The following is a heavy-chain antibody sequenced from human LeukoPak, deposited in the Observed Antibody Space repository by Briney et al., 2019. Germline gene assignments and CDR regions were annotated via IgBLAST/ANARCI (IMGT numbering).Heavy chain of an antibody. CDR3: ARVGDIVAANNWFDP. J-gene: IGHJ5*01. D-gene: IGHD2-15*01. Sequence: SETLSLTCTVAGGSISSDISSWSRPPAREGVEWIGRIYTSGRANYNHSLQSRVTMSVDESKNTFSLKLSCVTAADTAVYYCARVGDIVAANNWFDPWGQGTLVTVSS. CDR2: IYTSGRA. V-gene: IGHV4-4*07. CDR1: GGSISSDI.